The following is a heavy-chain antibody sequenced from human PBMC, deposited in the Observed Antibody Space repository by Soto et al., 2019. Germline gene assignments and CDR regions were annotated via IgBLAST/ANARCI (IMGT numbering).Heavy chain of an antibody. D-gene: IGHD4-17*01. CDR2: IYHSGST. J-gene: IGHJ5*02. Sequence: SETLSLTCAVSGGSISSGGYSWSWIRQPPGKGLEWIGYIYHSGSTYYNPSLKSRVTISVDRSKNQFSLKLSSVTAADTAVYYCARRVSYGDYLWFDPWGQGTLVTVSS. CDR3: ARRVSYGDYLWFDP. V-gene: IGHV4-30-2*02. CDR1: GGSISSGGYS.